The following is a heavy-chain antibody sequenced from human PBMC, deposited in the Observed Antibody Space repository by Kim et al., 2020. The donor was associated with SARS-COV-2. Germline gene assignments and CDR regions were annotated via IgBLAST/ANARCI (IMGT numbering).Heavy chain of an antibody. D-gene: IGHD3-10*01. Sequence: VKGLFTISRDNSKNTLYLQMNSLIAEDTAVYYCARGHDYYGSGSYYNLDYWGQGTLVTVSS. V-gene: IGHV3-53*01. J-gene: IGHJ4*02. CDR3: ARGHDYYGSGSYYNLDY.